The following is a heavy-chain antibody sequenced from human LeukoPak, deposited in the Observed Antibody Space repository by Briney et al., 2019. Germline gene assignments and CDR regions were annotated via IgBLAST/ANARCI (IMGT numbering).Heavy chain of an antibody. CDR2: IYPGDSDT. D-gene: IGHD3-22*01. CDR3: ARGDYDSSGYYQPLHYYYYMDV. Sequence: GESLKISCKGSGYSFTSYWIGWVRQMPGKGLEWMGIIYPGDSDTRYSPSFRGQVTISADKSISTAYLQWSSLKASDTAMYYCARGDYDSSGYYQPLHYYYYMDVWGKGTTVTVSS. J-gene: IGHJ6*03. V-gene: IGHV5-51*01. CDR1: GYSFTSYW.